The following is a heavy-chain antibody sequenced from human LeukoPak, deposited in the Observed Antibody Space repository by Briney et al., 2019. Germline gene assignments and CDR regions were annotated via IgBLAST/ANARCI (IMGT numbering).Heavy chain of an antibody. CDR1: GFTFSTYW. V-gene: IGHV3-7*03. CDR3: AKDPQRGSPYYFDY. D-gene: IGHD1-26*01. CDR2: IKGDESAK. J-gene: IGHJ4*02. Sequence: GGSLRLSCAASGFTFSTYWMAWVRQAPGKGLEWVANIKGDESAKHQADSVKGRFTISRDNAQNSVYLQMNSLRAEDTALYYCAKDPQRGSPYYFDYWGQGTLVTVSS.